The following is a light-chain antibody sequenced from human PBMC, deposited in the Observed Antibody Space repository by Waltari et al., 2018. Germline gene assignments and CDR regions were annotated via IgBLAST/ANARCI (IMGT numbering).Light chain of an antibody. V-gene: IGKV3-20*01. CDR2: GAT. Sequence: DIVFTQSPGTLSLSPGERAPLSCRASQSVSSSYLAWYQQKTGQAPRLLIYGATSRATGIPDRFSGSGSWTDFTLTISRLEPEDFAVYYCQQYGSSYTFGQGTKLEIK. J-gene: IGKJ2*01. CDR1: QSVSSSY. CDR3: QQYGSSYT.